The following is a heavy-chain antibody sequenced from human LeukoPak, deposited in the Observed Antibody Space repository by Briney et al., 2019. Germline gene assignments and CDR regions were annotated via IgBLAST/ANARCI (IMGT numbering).Heavy chain of an antibody. D-gene: IGHD1-20*01. Sequence: GSLRLSCAASGFTFSSYAMSWVRQAPGKGLEWVSAISGSGGSTYYADSVKGRFTISRDNSKNTLYLQMNGLRAEDTAVYYCAKEGITGTAYYYYYGMDVWGQGTTVTVSS. CDR1: GFTFSSYA. V-gene: IGHV3-23*01. CDR3: AKEGITGTAYYYYYGMDV. J-gene: IGHJ6*02. CDR2: ISGSGGST.